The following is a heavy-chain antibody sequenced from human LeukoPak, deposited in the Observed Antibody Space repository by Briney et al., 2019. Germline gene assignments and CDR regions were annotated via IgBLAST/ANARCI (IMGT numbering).Heavy chain of an antibody. Sequence: SETLSLTCTVSGGSISSYYWSWIRQPPGKGLEWIGYIYYSGNTNYNPSLKSRVTLSVDTSKNQFSLNLSSVTAADTAVYYCARHYCSNGLCRYFELWGRGTLVTVSS. J-gene: IGHJ2*01. V-gene: IGHV4-59*01. CDR1: GGSISSYY. D-gene: IGHD2-8*01. CDR3: ARHYCSNGLCRYFEL. CDR2: IYYSGNT.